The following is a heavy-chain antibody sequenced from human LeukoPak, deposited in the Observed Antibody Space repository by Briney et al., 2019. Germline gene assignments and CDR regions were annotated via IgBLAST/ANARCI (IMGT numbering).Heavy chain of an antibody. CDR2: VSGSGGST. V-gene: IGHV3-23*01. D-gene: IGHD6-19*01. J-gene: IGHJ4*02. Sequence: GGSLRLSCAASGFTFSSYAMSWVRQAPGKGLEWVSAVSGSGGSTYYGDSVKGRFTISRDNSKNTLYLQMNSLRAEDTAVYYCAKGRTFAVAGLDYWGQGALVTVSS. CDR3: AKGRTFAVAGLDY. CDR1: GFTFSSYA.